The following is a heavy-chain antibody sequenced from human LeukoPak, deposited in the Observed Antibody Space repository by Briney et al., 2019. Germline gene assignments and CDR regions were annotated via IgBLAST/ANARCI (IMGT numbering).Heavy chain of an antibody. D-gene: IGHD3-10*01. J-gene: IGHJ4*02. CDR1: GYTFTGYY. Sequence: ASVKVSCKASGYTFTGYYMHWVRQAPGQGLEWMGWVNPNSGNTGYAQKFQGRVTMTRNTSISTAYMELSSLRSEDTAVYYCARERYSYGSGSYYNTDFDYWGQGTLVTVSS. V-gene: IGHV1-8*02. CDR2: VNPNSGNT. CDR3: ARERYSYGSGSYYNTDFDY.